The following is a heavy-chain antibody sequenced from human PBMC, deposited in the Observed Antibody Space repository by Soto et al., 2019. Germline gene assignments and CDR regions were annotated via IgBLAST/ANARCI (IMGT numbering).Heavy chain of an antibody. J-gene: IGHJ6*02. CDR1: GFTFSSYW. Sequence: EVQLVESGGGLVQPGGSLRLSCAASGFTFSSYWMSWVRQAPGKGLEWVANIKQDGSEKYYVDSVKGRFTISRDNAKNSLYLQMNSLIAEDTAVYYCARGGRFLEWLSSDYYGMDVWGQGTTVTVSS. CDR2: IKQDGSEK. CDR3: ARGGRFLEWLSSDYYGMDV. D-gene: IGHD3-3*01. V-gene: IGHV3-7*01.